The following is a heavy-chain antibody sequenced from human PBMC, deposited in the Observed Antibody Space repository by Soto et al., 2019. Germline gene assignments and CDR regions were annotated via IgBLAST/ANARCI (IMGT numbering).Heavy chain of an antibody. CDR2: IYPGDSDT. Sequence: GESLKISCKGSGYSFTSYWIGWVRQMPGKGLEWMGIIYPGDSDTRYSPSFQGQVTISADKSISTAYLQWSSLKASDTAMYYCARRGGYCSGGSCYSEAFGYFDYWGQGTLVTVSS. D-gene: IGHD2-15*01. V-gene: IGHV5-51*01. CDR3: ARRGGYCSGGSCYSEAFGYFDY. CDR1: GYSFTSYW. J-gene: IGHJ4*02.